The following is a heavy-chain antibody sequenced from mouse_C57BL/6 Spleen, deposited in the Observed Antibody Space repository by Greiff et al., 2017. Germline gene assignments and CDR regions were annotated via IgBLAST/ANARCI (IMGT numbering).Heavy chain of an antibody. Sequence: VQLQQSGAELVRPGASVKLSCTASGFNIKDYYMHWVKQRPEQGLEWIGRIDPEDGDTEYAPKFQGKATMTADTSSNTAYLQLSSLTSEDTAVYYCTTGYYGSSGYFDVWGTGTTVTVSS. CDR3: TTGYYGSSGYFDV. J-gene: IGHJ1*03. D-gene: IGHD1-1*01. CDR2: IDPEDGDT. V-gene: IGHV14-1*01. CDR1: GFNIKDYY.